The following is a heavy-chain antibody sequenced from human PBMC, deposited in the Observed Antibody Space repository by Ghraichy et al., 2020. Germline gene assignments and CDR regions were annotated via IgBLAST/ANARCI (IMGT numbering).Heavy chain of an antibody. J-gene: IGHJ6*02. CDR3: ARATPRVQLWISYYYGMDV. CDR1: GGSFSGYY. CDR2: INHSGST. Sequence: SETLSLTCAVYGGSFSGYYWSWIRQPPGKGLEWIGEINHSGSTNYNPSLKSRVTISVDTSKNQFSLKLSSVTAADTAVYYCARATPRVQLWISYYYGMDVWGQGTTVTVSS. V-gene: IGHV4-34*01. D-gene: IGHD5-18*01.